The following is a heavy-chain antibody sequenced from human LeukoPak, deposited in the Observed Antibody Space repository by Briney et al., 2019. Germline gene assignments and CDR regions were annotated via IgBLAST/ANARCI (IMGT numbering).Heavy chain of an antibody. CDR1: GYSFTSYW. J-gene: IGHJ3*02. D-gene: IGHD3-10*01. V-gene: IGHV5-10-1*01. Sequence: GESLKISCKGAGYSFTSYWIIWVRQMPGKGLEWMGRIDPSDSYTNYSPSFRGHVTISADKSIRTAYLQLSTLKATDTAMYYCARHDYNSDSFDIWGQGTVVAVPS. CDR3: ARHDYNSDSFDI. CDR2: IDPSDSYT.